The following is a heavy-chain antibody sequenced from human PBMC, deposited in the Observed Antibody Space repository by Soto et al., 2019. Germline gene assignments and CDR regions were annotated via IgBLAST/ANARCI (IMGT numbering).Heavy chain of an antibody. CDR1: GYTFTTYG. J-gene: IGHJ4*02. CDR3: ARDPVAGTYVDY. D-gene: IGHD6-19*01. CDR2: INAYNGNT. V-gene: IGHV1-18*01. Sequence: QVQLVQSGAEVKKPGASVKVSCQASGYTFTTYGISWVRQAPGQGLEWMGWINAYNGNTNYAQKLQGRVTMTTDTSTSTAYMERRSLRSDATAVYYCARDPVAGTYVDYWGQGTLVTVSS.